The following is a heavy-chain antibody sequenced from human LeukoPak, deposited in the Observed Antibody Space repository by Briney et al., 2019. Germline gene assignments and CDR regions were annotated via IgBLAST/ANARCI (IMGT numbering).Heavy chain of an antibody. CDR2: IHYSGRT. J-gene: IGHJ3*02. CDR1: GGSISSDH. D-gene: IGHD2/OR15-2a*01. CDR3: ARKNDFEI. Sequence: PSETLSLTCSVSGGSISSDHWNWIRQTPGKGLEWIGVIHYSGRTYYNRSLKSRVTISVDMSKSQFSLRLTSVTAADTAVYYCARKNDFEIWGQGTLVTVS. V-gene: IGHV4-59*01.